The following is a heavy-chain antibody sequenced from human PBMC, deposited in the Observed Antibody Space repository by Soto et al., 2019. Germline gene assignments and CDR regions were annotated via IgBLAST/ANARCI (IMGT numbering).Heavy chain of an antibody. V-gene: IGHV3-74*01. J-gene: IGHJ4*02. D-gene: IGHD3-3*01. CDR1: GFTFSSYW. CDR2: INSDGSST. CDR3: ESVYYDFWSGPYFDY. Sequence: GGSLRLSCAASGFTFSSYWMHWVRQAPGKGLVWVSRINSDGSSTSYADSVKGRFTISRDNANTTLYLQMNSLSAEATAVYYCESVYYDFWSGPYFDYWGQGTLVTVSS.